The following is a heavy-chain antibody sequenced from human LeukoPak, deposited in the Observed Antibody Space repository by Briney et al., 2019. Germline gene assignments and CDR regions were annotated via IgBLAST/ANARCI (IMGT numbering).Heavy chain of an antibody. CDR2: ISSSSSYI. Sequence: AGTLRLSCAASGFTFSSYSMNWVRQAPGKGLEWVSSISSSSSYIYYADSVKGRFTISRDNDKNLLYLQMNGLGAEDTAVYYCARDSSGSGRHYYYMDVWGKGTTVTVSS. V-gene: IGHV3-21*01. CDR3: ARDSSGSGRHYYYMDV. CDR1: GFTFSSYS. J-gene: IGHJ6*03. D-gene: IGHD3-10*01.